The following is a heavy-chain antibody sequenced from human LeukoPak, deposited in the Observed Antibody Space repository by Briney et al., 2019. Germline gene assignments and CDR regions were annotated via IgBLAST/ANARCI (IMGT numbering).Heavy chain of an antibody. CDR3: ARGGKGDILTGHFDY. J-gene: IGHJ4*02. CDR2: ISSSSSYT. D-gene: IGHD3-9*01. CDR1: GFTFSDYY. Sequence: GESLRLSCAASGFTFSDYYMSWIRQAPGKGLEWVSYISSSSSYTNYADSVKGRFTISRDNAKNSLYLQMNSLRAEDTAVYYCARGGKGDILTGHFDYWGQGTLVTVSS. V-gene: IGHV3-11*06.